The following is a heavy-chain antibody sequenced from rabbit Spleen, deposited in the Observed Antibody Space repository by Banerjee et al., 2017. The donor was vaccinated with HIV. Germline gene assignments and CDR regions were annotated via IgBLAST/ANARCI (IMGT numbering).Heavy chain of an antibody. CDR3: ARDTSSSFSSYGMDL. CDR1: GFTSSSSYY. V-gene: IGHV1S45*01. J-gene: IGHJ6*01. Sequence: QEQLEESGGDLVKPEGSLTLTGTASGFTSSSSYYMCWGRQAPGKGLEWIACIDTGSRDFTYYASWAKGRFTISKTSSTTVTLQMTSLTVADTATYFCARDTSSSFSSYGMDLWGQGTLVSVS. D-gene: IGHD1-1*01. CDR2: IDTGSRDFT.